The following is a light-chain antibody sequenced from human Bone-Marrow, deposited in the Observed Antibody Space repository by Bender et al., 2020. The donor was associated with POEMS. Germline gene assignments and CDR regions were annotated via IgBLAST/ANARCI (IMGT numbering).Light chain of an antibody. CDR3: YSDAGSNVVL. CDR2: EVT. CDR1: SSDVGGYNY. J-gene: IGLJ2*01. V-gene: IGLV2-8*01. Sequence: QSALTQPPSASGSLGQSVTISCTGTSSDVGGYNYVSWYQQHPVKAPKVIISEVTKRPSGVADRCSGSKSGNTASLTVSVFQAEDEAVYCGYSDAGSNVVLFGGGTKLTVL.